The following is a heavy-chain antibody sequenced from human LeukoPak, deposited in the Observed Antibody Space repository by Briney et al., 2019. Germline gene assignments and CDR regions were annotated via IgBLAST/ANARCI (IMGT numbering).Heavy chain of an antibody. V-gene: IGHV4-39*01. CDR3: ARGSSKYPIVVVITTYAFDI. J-gene: IGHJ3*02. CDR1: GGSISSSNHH. Sequence: SETLSLTCTVSGGSISSSNHHWDWIRQPPGKGLEWIGNIYYSGSTYYNPSLKSRVTISVDTSRNQFSLKLSSVTAADTAVYYCARGSSKYPIVVVITTYAFDIWGQGTMVTVSS. D-gene: IGHD3-22*01. CDR2: IYYSGST.